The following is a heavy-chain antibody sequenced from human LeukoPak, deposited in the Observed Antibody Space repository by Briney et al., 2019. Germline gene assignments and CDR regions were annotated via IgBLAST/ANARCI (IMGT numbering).Heavy chain of an antibody. J-gene: IGHJ3*02. V-gene: IGHV4-61*02. D-gene: IGHD6-19*01. CDR3: ARLEQWLVHAFDI. Sequence: PSQTLSLTCTVSGGSISSGSYYWSWIRQPAGKGLEWIGRIYTSGSTNYNPSLKSRVTISVDTSKSQFSLKLSSVTAADTAVYYCARLEQWLVHAFDIWGQGTMVTVSS. CDR2: IYTSGST. CDR1: GGSISSGSYY.